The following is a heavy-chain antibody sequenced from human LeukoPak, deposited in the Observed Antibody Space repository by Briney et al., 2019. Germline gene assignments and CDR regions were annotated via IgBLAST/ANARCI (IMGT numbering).Heavy chain of an antibody. Sequence: PGGSLRLSCAASGFTFSDYYMSWIRQAPGKGLEWVSYISSSGSTIYYADSVKGRFTISRDNAKNSLYLQMNSLRAEDTAVYYCARDPGFLSTVTTLFHPFDPWGQGTLVTVSS. V-gene: IGHV3-11*01. CDR2: ISSSGSTI. D-gene: IGHD4-17*01. J-gene: IGHJ5*02. CDR3: ARDPGFLSTVTTLFHPFDP. CDR1: GFTFSDYY.